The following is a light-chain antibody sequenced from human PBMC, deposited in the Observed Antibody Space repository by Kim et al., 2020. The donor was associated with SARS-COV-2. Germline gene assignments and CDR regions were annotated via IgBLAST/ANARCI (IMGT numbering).Light chain of an antibody. Sequence: GESVTISCTVTSGVLGGYNYDSCYQPHPGKAPKLIIYDVIKRPSGVPDRFSGSKSGNTDSLTISGLQAEDEADYYCCSYADNSAWVFGGGTQLTVL. J-gene: IGLJ3*02. CDR1: SGVLGGYNY. V-gene: IGLV2-11*01. CDR2: DVI. CDR3: CSYADNSAWV.